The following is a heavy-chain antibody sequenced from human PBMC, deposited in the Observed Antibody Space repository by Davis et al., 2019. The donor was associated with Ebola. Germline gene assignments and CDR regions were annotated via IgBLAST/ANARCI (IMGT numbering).Heavy chain of an antibody. D-gene: IGHD2-21*01. V-gene: IGHV3-53*01. J-gene: IGHJ2*01. Sequence: GGSLRLSCAASGFTFSSYWMHWVRQAPGKGLEWVSVIYSGGSTYYADSVKGRFTISRDNSKNTLYLQMNSLRAEDTAVYYCASGAYVGYFDLWGRGTLVTVSS. CDR3: ASGAYVGYFDL. CDR1: GFTFSSYW. CDR2: IYSGGST.